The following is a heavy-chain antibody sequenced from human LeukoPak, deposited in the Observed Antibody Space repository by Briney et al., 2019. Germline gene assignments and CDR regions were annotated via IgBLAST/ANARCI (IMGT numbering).Heavy chain of an antibody. CDR2: ISYDGSNE. V-gene: IGHV3-30-3*01. J-gene: IGHJ3*02. CDR1: GFTFSSYD. Sequence: GGSLRLSCAASGFTFSSYDMYWVRQAPGKGLEWVAVISYDGSNEYYPDSVKGRFTISRDNSKNTLYLQMNSLRAEDTAVYYCARDWQWQQLDGDAFDIWGQGTMVTVSS. D-gene: IGHD6-13*01. CDR3: ARDWQWQQLDGDAFDI.